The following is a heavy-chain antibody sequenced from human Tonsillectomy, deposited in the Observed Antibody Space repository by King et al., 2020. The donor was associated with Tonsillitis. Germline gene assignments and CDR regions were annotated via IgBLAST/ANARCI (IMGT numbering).Heavy chain of an antibody. V-gene: IGHV4-34*01. Sequence: VQLQQWGAGLLKPLETLSLTCAVYGGSFSGYYWSWIRQPPGEGLEWIAEITHNGGTSYNPSLERRVTISVDTSKNQFSLKLSALTAADTAVYYWARGRGLVTTGVEYWGQGTLVTVSS. D-gene: IGHD4-17*01. CDR1: GGSFSGYY. J-gene: IGHJ4*02. CDR2: ITHNGGT. CDR3: ARGRGLVTTGVEY.